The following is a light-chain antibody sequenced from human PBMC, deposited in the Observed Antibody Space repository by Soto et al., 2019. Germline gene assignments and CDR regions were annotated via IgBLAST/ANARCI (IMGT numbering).Light chain of an antibody. CDR3: QTWGTGIQV. J-gene: IGLJ3*02. CDR1: SGHSSYA. CDR2: LRSDGSH. Sequence: QSVLTQSPSASASLGASVKLTCTLSSGHSSYAIAWHQQQPEKGPRYLMKLRSDGSHSRGDGIPDRFSGSSSGAERSLTISSLQSEDEADYYCQTWGTGIQVFGGGTKVTVL. V-gene: IGLV4-69*01.